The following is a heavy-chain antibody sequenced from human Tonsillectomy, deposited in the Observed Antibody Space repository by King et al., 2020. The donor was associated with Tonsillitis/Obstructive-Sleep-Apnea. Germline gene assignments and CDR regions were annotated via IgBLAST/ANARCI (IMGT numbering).Heavy chain of an antibody. V-gene: IGHV5-10-1*01. Sequence: LQLVQSGAEVKEPGESLRISCKGSGYRFASYWINWVRQMPGKGLEWMGKIDPSDSYANYSQSFQGHDTFAVDKSISTAHLQWSSLRASDNAMYYCARGGIGYDFAFDIWGQGTMVTVSS. CDR1: GYRFASYW. J-gene: IGHJ3*02. D-gene: IGHD5-12*01. CDR2: IDPSDSYA. CDR3: ARGGIGYDFAFDI.